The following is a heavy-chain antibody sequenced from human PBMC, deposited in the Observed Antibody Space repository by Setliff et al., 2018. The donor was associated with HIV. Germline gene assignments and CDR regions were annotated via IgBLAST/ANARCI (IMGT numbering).Heavy chain of an antibody. CDR2: VYHGGTT. Sequence: SETLSLTCDVSGYSINDGYYWAWIRQFPGMGLQWIGRVYHGGTTNYNPTLKSRVAISTDTSKNQFSLKLRSVSATDTAVYFCARDRALRFSQSPSSHYFDYWGQRTLVTVS. D-gene: IGHD3-3*01. V-gene: IGHV4-38-2*01. J-gene: IGHJ4*02. CDR1: GYSINDGYY. CDR3: ARDRALRFSQSPSSHYFDY.